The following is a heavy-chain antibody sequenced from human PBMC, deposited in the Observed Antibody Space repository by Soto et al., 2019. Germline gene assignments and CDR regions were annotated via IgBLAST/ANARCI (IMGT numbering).Heavy chain of an antibody. CDR1: GFKVGSSY. CDR3: ARGSRDSYPGSRIFDL. J-gene: IGHJ4*02. CDR2: IVSGGST. V-gene: IGHV3-53*01. Sequence: GGSLRLSCSASGFKVGSSYVTWVRQAPGEGLEWVSVIVSGGSTHYADSVTGRFTVSRDVSNNTVYLQMSSLRAEDSAVYYCARGSRDSYPGSRIFDLWGRGTRVTVSS. D-gene: IGHD3-10*01.